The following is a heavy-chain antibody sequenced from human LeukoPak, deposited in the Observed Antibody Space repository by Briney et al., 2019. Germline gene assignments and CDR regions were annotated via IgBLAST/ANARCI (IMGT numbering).Heavy chain of an antibody. V-gene: IGHV3-33*08. CDR3: ARDPDRSGFDF. Sequence: AGSLRLSCAASGFTFSSYAMHWVRQAPGKGLEWVATVWYDRNNKYYADSVRGRFTISRDNSKNMVFLHMNSLRVEDTAIYYCARDPDRSGFDFWGQGTLLTVSS. D-gene: IGHD1-14*01. J-gene: IGHJ4*02. CDR1: GFTFSSYA. CDR2: VWYDRNNK.